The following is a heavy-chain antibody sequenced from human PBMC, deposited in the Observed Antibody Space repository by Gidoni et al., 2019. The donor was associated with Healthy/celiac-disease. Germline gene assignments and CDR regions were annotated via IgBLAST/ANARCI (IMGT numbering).Heavy chain of an antibody. D-gene: IGHD3-16*01. CDR1: SSYA. Sequence: SSYAISWVRQAPGQGLEWMGGIIPIFGTANYAQKFQGRVTITADESTSTAYMELSSLRSEDTAVYYCARDVLGESAFDIWGQGTMVTVSS. CDR2: IIPIFGTA. CDR3: ARDVLGESAFDI. J-gene: IGHJ3*02. V-gene: IGHV1-69*01.